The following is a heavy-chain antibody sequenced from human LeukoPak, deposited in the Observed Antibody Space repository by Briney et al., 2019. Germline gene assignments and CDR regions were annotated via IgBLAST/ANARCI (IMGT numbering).Heavy chain of an antibody. CDR3: AKDYESSVYYFDY. V-gene: IGHV3-33*06. J-gene: IGHJ4*02. D-gene: IGHD3-22*01. CDR2: ISYDGSNK. CDR1: GFTFSSYG. Sequence: GGSLRLSCAASGFTFSSYGMHWVRQAPGKGLEWVAVISYDGSNKYYADSVKGRFTLSRDNSKNTRYLRINGLREEDTAVYFCAKDYESSVYYFDYCGQGTLVTVSS.